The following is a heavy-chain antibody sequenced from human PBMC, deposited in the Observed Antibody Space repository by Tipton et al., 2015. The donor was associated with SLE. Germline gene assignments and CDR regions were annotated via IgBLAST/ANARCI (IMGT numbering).Heavy chain of an antibody. CDR2: IYYSVTT. D-gene: IGHD6-13*01. Sequence: TLSLTCTVSGDSIVSYYWSWIRQNPGKGLEWIGCIYYSVTTYYNPSLKSRTTISVDTSKNQFSLKLSSVTAADTAVYYCARSTAAGPEAFDIWGQGTMVTVSS. V-gene: IGHV4-31*03. CDR1: GDSIVSYY. CDR3: ARSTAAGPEAFDI. J-gene: IGHJ3*02.